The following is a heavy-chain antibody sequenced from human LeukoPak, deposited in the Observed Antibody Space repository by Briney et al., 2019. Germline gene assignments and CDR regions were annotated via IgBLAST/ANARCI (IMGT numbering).Heavy chain of an antibody. CDR2: LSNDGGST. D-gene: IGHD3-9*01. V-gene: IGHV3-64*01. CDR1: GFTFIDYA. Sequence: GGSLRLSCAASGFTFIDYAMHWVRQAPGKGLEYVSGLSNDGGSTFYAHSVKGRFTISRDNSNNTTFLQMGRLTTEDTAVYYCARGGEMLNGFPPDFWGQGSLVTVSS. J-gene: IGHJ4*02. CDR3: ARGGEMLNGFPPDF.